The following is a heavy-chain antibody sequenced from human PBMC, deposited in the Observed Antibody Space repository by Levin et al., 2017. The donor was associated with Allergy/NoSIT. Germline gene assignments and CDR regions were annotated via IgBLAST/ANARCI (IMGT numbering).Heavy chain of an antibody. V-gene: IGHV3-13*01. D-gene: IGHD2-2*01. CDR2: ISTAGDT. CDR3: ARGRTMPDV. CDR1: GFTFSSYD. J-gene: IGHJ6*02. Sequence: GGSLRLSCAASGFTFSSYDLHWVRQATGKGLEWVSGISTAGDTYYAGSVKGRFTISRENAKNSLYLQMNSLSAGDTAVYYCARGRTMPDVWGQGTTVTVSS.